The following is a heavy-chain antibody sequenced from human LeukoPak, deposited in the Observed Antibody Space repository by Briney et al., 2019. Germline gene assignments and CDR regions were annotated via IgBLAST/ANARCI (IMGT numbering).Heavy chain of an antibody. Sequence: SETLSLTCTVSGGSISSSSYYWGWIRQPPGKGLEWIGSIYYSGSTYYNPSLKSRVTISVDTSKNQFSLKLSSVTAADTAVYYCAGLDDSSGYSKTHLSDYWGQGTLVTVSS. CDR2: IYYSGST. CDR3: AGLDDSSGYSKTHLSDY. V-gene: IGHV4-39*01. J-gene: IGHJ4*02. CDR1: GGSISSSSYY. D-gene: IGHD3-22*01.